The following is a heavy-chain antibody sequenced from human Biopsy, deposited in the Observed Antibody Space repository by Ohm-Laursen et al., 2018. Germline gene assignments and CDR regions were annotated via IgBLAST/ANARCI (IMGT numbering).Heavy chain of an antibody. CDR1: GDSISASTTSY. J-gene: IGHJ5*02. CDR3: ARHPTGFWFDP. V-gene: IGHV4-39*01. Sequence: SDTLSLTCAVSGDSISASTTSYWAWLRQPPGKGLEWIGSIYNSETTFYNPSLKSRVAISFDTSTNHFSLKVSSVTAADTALYYCARHPTGFWFDPWGHGTLVTVSS. CDR2: IYNSETT.